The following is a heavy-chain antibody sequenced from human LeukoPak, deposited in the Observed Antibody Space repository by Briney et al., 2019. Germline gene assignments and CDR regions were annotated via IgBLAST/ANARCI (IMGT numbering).Heavy chain of an antibody. V-gene: IGHV3-48*03. CDR1: GFTFSSYE. CDR2: ISLSGSTI. D-gene: IGHD1-26*01. J-gene: IGHJ4*02. Sequence: GGSLRLSCAASGFTFSSYEMSWVRQAPRTGLEWVSYISLSGSTIYYADSVKGRFTISRDNAKNSLYLQMNSLRADDTAVYYCTRVKWFDYWGQGTLVTVSS. CDR3: TRVKWFDY.